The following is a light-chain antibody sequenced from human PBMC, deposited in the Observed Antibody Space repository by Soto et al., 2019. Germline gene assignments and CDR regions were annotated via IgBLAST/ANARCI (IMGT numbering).Light chain of an antibody. J-gene: IGLJ1*01. CDR3: QSYDISLHNYV. CDR1: TSNIGAPYD. Sequence: VLTQPPSVSGAPGQRVSISCTGSTSNIGAPYDVHWYQHLPGTAPKLLIYGDNNRPSGVPDRFSGSKSGTSASLAITRLQAEDEADYYCQSYDISLHNYVFGTGTRSPS. V-gene: IGLV1-40*01. CDR2: GDN.